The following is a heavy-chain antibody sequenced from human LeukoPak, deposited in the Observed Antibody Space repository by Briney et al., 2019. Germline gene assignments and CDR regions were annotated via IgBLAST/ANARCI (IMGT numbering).Heavy chain of an antibody. J-gene: IGHJ4*02. V-gene: IGHV4-4*07. CDR2: IYSSGST. Sequence: SETLSLTCIASGGSISSFYWSWVRQPAGKGLEWIGRIYSSGSTNYNPSLKSRVTMSIDTSNNQFSLKLSSVTAADTAVYYCARAYYDFWSGSYVDYWGQGILVTVSS. CDR1: GGSISSFY. CDR3: ARAYYDFWSGSYVDY. D-gene: IGHD3-3*01.